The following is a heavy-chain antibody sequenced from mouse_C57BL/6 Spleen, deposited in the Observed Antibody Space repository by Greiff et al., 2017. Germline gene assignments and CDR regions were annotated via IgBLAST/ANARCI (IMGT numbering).Heavy chain of an antibody. J-gene: IGHJ3*01. D-gene: IGHD2-4*01. V-gene: IGHV1-52*01. CDR2: IDPSDSET. CDR1: GYTFTSYW. CDR3: ARFDYDHAWFAY. Sequence: QVQLQQSGAELVRPGSSVKLSCKASGYTFTSYWMHWVKQRPIQGLEWIGNIDPSDSETHYNQKFKDKATLTVDKSSSTAYMQLSSLTSEDSAVYYCARFDYDHAWFAYWGQGTLVTVSA.